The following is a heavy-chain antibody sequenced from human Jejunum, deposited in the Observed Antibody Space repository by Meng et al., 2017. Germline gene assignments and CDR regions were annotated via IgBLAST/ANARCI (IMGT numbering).Heavy chain of an antibody. Sequence: GESLKISCSASGFSFGDYAMLWFRQAPGKGLEWVGYIRSYANGEAREYAASVKGRLIISRDDSKSIAYLEMNSLKVEDTAVYYCRSKSVGELLTWGQGTLVTVSS. V-gene: IGHV3-49*03. CDR1: GFSFGDYA. CDR3: RSKSVGELLT. J-gene: IGHJ5*02. CDR2: IRSYANGEAR. D-gene: IGHD3-10*01.